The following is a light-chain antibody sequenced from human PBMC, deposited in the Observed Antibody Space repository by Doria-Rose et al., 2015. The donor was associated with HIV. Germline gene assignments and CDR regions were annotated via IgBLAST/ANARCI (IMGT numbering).Light chain of an antibody. CDR1: QRVKSSY. V-gene: IGKV3-20*01. CDR3: QQYGTSRGT. CDR2: DAS. J-gene: IGKJ5*01. Sequence: TQSPGTLSLSPGERATLSCRASQRVKSSYLAWYQHKLGQAPRLLSYDASTRTTGIPDRFSGSGSGTAFTLTISRLEPDDVAVYYCQQYGTSRGTFGQGTRLEIK.